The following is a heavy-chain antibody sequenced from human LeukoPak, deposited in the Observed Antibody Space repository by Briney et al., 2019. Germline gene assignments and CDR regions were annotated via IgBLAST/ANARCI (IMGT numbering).Heavy chain of an antibody. CDR2: IYNSGST. CDR1: GGSISSGGYY. J-gene: IGHJ5*02. Sequence: SETLSLTCTVSGGSISSGGYYWSWIRQHPGKGLEWIGYIYNSGSTNYNPSLKSRVAISVDTSKNQFSLKLSSVTAADTAVYYCARANAWSGSYWTWGQGTLVTVSS. D-gene: IGHD1-26*01. V-gene: IGHV4-61*08. CDR3: ARANAWSGSYWT.